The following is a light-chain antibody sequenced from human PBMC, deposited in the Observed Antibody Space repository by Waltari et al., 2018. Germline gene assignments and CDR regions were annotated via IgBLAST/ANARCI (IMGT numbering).Light chain of an antibody. J-gene: IGKJ1*01. CDR1: QSISRF. Sequence: DIMLTPSPRTLSVSPGERATLSCRASQSISRFLAWYQQKPGQAPRLLIYDASRRATGIPDRFSGSGSGTDFSLTISRLEPEDIAVYYCQKYGSLPATFGQGTKVEIK. CDR3: QKYGSLPAT. CDR2: DAS. V-gene: IGKV3-20*01.